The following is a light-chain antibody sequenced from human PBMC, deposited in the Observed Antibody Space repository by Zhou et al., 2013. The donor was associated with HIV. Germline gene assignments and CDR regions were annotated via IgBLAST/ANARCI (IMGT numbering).Light chain of an antibody. CDR2: DAS. Sequence: EIVLTQSPGTLSLSPGERASLSCRASQTVSSNYLAWYQHKPGQAPRLLIYDASKRATGIPARFSGSGSGTDFTLTISSLEPEDFAVYYCQQRTDWLLTFGGGTKVEIK. J-gene: IGKJ4*01. V-gene: IGKV3-11*01. CDR1: QTVSSNY. CDR3: QQRTDWLLT.